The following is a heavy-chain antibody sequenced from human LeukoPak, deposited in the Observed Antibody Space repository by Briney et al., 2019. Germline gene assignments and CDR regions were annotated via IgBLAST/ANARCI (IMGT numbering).Heavy chain of an antibody. V-gene: IGHV3-23*01. D-gene: IGHD3-10*02. J-gene: IGHJ6*04. CDR1: GFTFSSYG. Sequence: PGGSLRLSCAASGFTFSSYGMNWVRQAPGKGLEWVSGISGSGGSTYYGHSVTGRFTISRDNSKNSLYLQMNSLRAEDTAVYYCAELGITMIGGVWGKGTTVTISS. CDR2: ISGSGGST. CDR3: AELGITMIGGV.